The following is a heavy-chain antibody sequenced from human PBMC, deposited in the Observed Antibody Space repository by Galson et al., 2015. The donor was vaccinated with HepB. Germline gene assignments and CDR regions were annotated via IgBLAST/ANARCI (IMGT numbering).Heavy chain of an antibody. CDR2: INPNSGGT. V-gene: IGHV1-2*02. CDR1: GYTFTGYY. D-gene: IGHD6-19*01. Sequence: SVKVSCKASGYTFTGYYMHWVRQAPGQGLEWMGWINPNSGGTNYAQKFQGRVTMTRDTSISTAYMELSRLRSDDTAVYYCAREVGRRYSSGWYKNYWGQGTLVTVSS. J-gene: IGHJ4*02. CDR3: AREVGRRYSSGWYKNY.